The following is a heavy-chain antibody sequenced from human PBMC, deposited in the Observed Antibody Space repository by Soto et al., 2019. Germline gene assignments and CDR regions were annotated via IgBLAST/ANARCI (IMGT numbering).Heavy chain of an antibody. Sequence: QVQLQESGPGLVKPSETLSLTCTVSGGSISSYYWSWIRQPPGKGLEWIGYMYFRGSTNYNPSLKSRVTIXXDXSXXQFSLKLSSVTAADTAVYYCARDRSGSYYPSFVDYWGQGILVTVSS. V-gene: IGHV4-59*01. CDR3: ARDRSGSYYPSFVDY. J-gene: IGHJ4*02. CDR1: GGSISSYY. D-gene: IGHD1-26*01. CDR2: MYFRGST.